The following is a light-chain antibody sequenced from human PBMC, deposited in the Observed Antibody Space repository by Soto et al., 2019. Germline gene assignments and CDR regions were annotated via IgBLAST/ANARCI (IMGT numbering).Light chain of an antibody. J-gene: IGKJ2*01. V-gene: IGKV1-39*01. CDR3: QQTYNTPRT. CDR1: QDIGVF. Sequence: DLQMTQSPSSLSASVGDRVTITCRASQDIGVFLNWYQQKPGKAPKCLIYAASNLESRVPSRFSGSGSGTDFNFTISGLQPDDLATYYCQQTYNTPRTFGQGTKVDI. CDR2: AAS.